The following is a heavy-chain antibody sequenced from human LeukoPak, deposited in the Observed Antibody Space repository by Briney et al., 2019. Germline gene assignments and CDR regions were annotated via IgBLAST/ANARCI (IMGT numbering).Heavy chain of an antibody. Sequence: GGSLRLSCVASGFTFSNYGMHWVRQAPGKGLDWVAVIWYYGSYKYYADSVKGRFTISRENPKNTLYLQMDSLRAEDTGIYYCAKVVQYTASTGTGLDYWGQGTLVTVSS. V-gene: IGHV3-33*06. CDR3: AKVVQYTASTGTGLDY. CDR2: IWYYGSYK. CDR1: GFTFSNYG. D-gene: IGHD1-1*01. J-gene: IGHJ4*02.